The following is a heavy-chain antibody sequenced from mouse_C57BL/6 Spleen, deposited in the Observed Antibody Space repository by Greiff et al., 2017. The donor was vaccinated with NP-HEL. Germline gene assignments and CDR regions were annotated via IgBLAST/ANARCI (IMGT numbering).Heavy chain of an antibody. CDR3: SWSYYSSSSSYWYFDG. CDR2: INPSNGGT. Sequence: VQLQQPGTELVKPGASVKLSCKASGYTFTSYWMHWVKQRPGQGLEWIGNINPSNGGTNYNEKVKSKATLTVDKASSTAYMQLSSLTSEDAAVYYCSWSYYSSSSSYWYFDGWGTGTTVTVSS. V-gene: IGHV1-53*01. CDR1: GYTFTSYW. J-gene: IGHJ1*03. D-gene: IGHD1-1*01.